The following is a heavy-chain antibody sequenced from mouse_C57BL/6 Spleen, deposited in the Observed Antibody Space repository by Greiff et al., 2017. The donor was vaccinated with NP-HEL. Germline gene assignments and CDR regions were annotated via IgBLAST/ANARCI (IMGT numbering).Heavy chain of an antibody. CDR2: IRNKANNHAT. Sequence: EVKLLESGGGLVQPGGSMKLSCAASGFTFSDAWMDWVRQSPEKGLEWVAEIRNKANNHATYYAESVKGRFTISRDDSKSSVYLQMNSLRAEDTGIYYCTRASYYYGSSHWYFDVWGTGTTVTVSS. J-gene: IGHJ1*03. V-gene: IGHV6-6*01. CDR3: TRASYYYGSSHWYFDV. D-gene: IGHD1-1*01. CDR1: GFTFSDAW.